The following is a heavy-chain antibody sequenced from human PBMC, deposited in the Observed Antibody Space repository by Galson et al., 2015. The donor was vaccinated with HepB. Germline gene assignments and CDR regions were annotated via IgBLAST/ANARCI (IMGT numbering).Heavy chain of an antibody. CDR3: ARRADHISKYDV. V-gene: IGHV6-1*01. D-gene: IGHD2-21*01. CDR1: GDSVSSDSAT. CDR2: TYYRSKWVG. J-gene: IGHJ2*01. Sequence: CAISGDSVSSDSATWDWIRQSPSRGLEWLGRTYYRSKWVGDAALSVRSRITVKADTSKNQVSLQLTSVTPEDTAIYYCARRADHISKYDVWGRGTLVTVSS.